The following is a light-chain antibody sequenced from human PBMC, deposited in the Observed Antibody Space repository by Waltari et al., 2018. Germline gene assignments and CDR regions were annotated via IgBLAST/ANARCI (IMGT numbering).Light chain of an antibody. J-gene: IGKJ5*01. Sequence: EIVLTQSPATLSLSPGERATLSCRASQSVSRYLAWYQQKPGQALRLLIYDASNRATSIPARFSGSGSGTDFTLTISSLEPEDFAIYYCQQRTSWPAITFGQGTRLEIK. V-gene: IGKV3-11*01. CDR3: QQRTSWPAIT. CDR1: QSVSRY. CDR2: DAS.